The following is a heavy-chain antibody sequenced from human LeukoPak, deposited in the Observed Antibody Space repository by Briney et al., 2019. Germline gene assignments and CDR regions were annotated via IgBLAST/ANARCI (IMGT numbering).Heavy chain of an antibody. Sequence: SETLSLTCTVPGGSISSYYWSWIRQPPGKGLEWIGYIYYSGSTNYNPSLKSRVTISVDTSKNQFSLKLSSVTAADTAVYYCARLEGWFDPWGQGTLVTVSS. J-gene: IGHJ5*02. CDR2: IYYSGST. CDR1: GGSISSYY. CDR3: ARLEGWFDP. V-gene: IGHV4-59*08.